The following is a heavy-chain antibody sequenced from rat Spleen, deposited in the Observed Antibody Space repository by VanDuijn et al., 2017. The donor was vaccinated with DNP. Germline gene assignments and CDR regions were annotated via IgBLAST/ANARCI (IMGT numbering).Heavy chain of an antibody. Sequence: EVQLVESGGGPVQPGRSLKLFCVASGFIFSNYWMTWIRQAPGKGLAWVASIGSTVDNTYYSDSVKGRFSLSRDNAKSTLYLQVNCLRSEDTATYYCARGKLAIAAIWGGMDAWGQGASVTVSS. CDR1: GFIFSNYW. J-gene: IGHJ4*01. V-gene: IGHV5-31*01. CDR2: IGSTVDNT. CDR3: ARGKLAIAAIWGGMDA. D-gene: IGHD1-2*01.